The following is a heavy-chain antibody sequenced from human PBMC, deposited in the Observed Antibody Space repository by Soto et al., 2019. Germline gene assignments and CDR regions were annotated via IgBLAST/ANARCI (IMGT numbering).Heavy chain of an antibody. D-gene: IGHD3-22*01. Sequence: PSQTLSLTCAISGDSVSSNSAAWSWIRQSPSRGLEWLGRTFYRSKWYNDYAVSVKGRITINPDTSKNQFSLKLSSVTAADTAVYYCARDIGGYYGSSGYYRGPGAFDIWGQGTIVTVSS. CDR1: GDSVSSNSAA. V-gene: IGHV6-1*01. CDR2: TFYRSKWYN. CDR3: ARDIGGYYGSSGYYRGPGAFDI. J-gene: IGHJ3*02.